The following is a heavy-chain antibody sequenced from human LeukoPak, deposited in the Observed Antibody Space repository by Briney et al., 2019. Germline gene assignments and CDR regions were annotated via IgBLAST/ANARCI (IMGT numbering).Heavy chain of an antibody. CDR3: AAGSAGFSRFDY. J-gene: IGHJ4*02. CDR1: GGTFNSYA. D-gene: IGHD3-10*01. Sequence: SVKVSCKASGGTFNSYAISWVRQAPGQGLEWMGGIIPIFGTANYAQKFQGRVTITADESTSTAYMELSSLRSEDTAVYYCAAGSAGFSRFDYWGQGTLVTVSS. CDR2: IIPIFGTA. V-gene: IGHV1-69*13.